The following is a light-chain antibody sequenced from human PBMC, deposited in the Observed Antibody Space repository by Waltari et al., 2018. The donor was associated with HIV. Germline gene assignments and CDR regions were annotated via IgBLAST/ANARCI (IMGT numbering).Light chain of an antibody. CDR2: DAS. Sequence: EIVMTQSPATLSVSPGARATLSCRASQSVSDFLAWYQHKSGQAPRLLIFDASNRATGIPARFSGSGSGTDFTLTISSLEPEDFAVYFCQQRSDWRRLTFGGGTRLEIK. CDR1: QSVSDF. J-gene: IGKJ4*01. CDR3: QQRSDWRRLT. V-gene: IGKV3-11*01.